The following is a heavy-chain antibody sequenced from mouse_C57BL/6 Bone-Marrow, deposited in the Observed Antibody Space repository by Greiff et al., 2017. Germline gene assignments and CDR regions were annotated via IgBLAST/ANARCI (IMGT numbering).Heavy chain of an antibody. J-gene: IGHJ2*01. V-gene: IGHV1-55*01. D-gene: IGHD1-1*01. CDR1: GYTFTSYW. CDR2: IYPGSGST. CDR3: ARYYGSSYDYFDY. Sequence: MSCKASGYTFTSYWITWVKQRPGQGLEWIGDIYPGSGSTNYNEKFKSKATLTVDTSSSTAYMQLSSLTSEDSAVYYCARYYGSSYDYFDYWGQGTTLTVSS.